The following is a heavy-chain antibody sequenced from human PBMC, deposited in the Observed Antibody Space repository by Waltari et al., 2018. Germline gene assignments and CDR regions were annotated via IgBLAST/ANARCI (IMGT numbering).Heavy chain of an antibody. D-gene: IGHD3-3*01. CDR2: IRSKAYGGTP. CDR1: GLDFSSFS. J-gene: IGHJ4*02. Sequence: EVQLVESGGGLTQPGRSRRLPSKTFGLDFSSFSISWVRQAPGKGLEWVGFIRSKAYGGTPKYAASVRDGFTMSRDDSKSIAYLEMNSLKTEDTAMYFCTTQNTFWSWSYWGRGTLVTVSS. V-gene: IGHV3-49*04. CDR3: TTQNTFWSWSY.